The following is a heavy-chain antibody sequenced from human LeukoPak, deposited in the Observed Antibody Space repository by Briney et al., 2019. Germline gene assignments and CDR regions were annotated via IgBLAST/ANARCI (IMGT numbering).Heavy chain of an antibody. CDR1: GYTFTGYY. D-gene: IGHD3-10*01. J-gene: IGHJ6*04. V-gene: IGHV1-8*02. CDR3: ARGDFGNGDV. CDR2: INPNSGNT. Sequence: GASVKVSCKASGYTFTGYYMHWVRQAPGQGLEWMGWINPNSGNTGYAQKFQGRVTMTRNTSISTAYMELSSLRSEDTAVYYCARGDFGNGDVWGKGTTVTISS.